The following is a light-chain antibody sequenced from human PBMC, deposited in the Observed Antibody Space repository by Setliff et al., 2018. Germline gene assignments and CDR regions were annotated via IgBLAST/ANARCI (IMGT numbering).Light chain of an antibody. Sequence: QSALTQPASVSGSPGQSITISCTGTSSDVGGYNYVSWYQQTPGKAPNLMIYEVSDRPSGVSNRFSGSRSGTTASLTISGLQAEDEADYYCSSYSGSSTLVVGTGTKGTV. CDR2: EVS. V-gene: IGLV2-14*01. CDR3: SSYSGSSTLV. J-gene: IGLJ1*01. CDR1: SSDVGGYNY.